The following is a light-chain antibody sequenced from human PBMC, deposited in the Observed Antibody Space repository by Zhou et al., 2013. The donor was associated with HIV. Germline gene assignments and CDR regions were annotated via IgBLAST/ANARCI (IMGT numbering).Light chain of an antibody. J-gene: IGKJ3*01. CDR2: GAS. CDR1: QTINTF. Sequence: DIQLTQSPSSLSASVGDRVTIACRTSQTINTFLNWYQKKPGKAPKLLIFGASTLQSGVPPRFRGSGSGTQFILTITSVQPEDIATYYCQQSYSLPRTFGPGTKVEI. V-gene: IGKV1-39*01. CDR3: QQSYSLPRT.